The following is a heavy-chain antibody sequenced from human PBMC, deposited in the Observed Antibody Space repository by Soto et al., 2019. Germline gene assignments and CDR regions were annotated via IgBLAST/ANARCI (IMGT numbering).Heavy chain of an antibody. D-gene: IGHD6-19*01. J-gene: IGHJ4*02. CDR2: ISDTGAST. V-gene: IGHV3-23*01. Sequence: GGSLRLSCAASGFTFKESAMNWVRQAPGKGLERVASISDTGASTWYAESVRGRLSISRDNSKNTLYLQMNSLRGEDMAVYYCAKGRGSGWAWYFDNWGQGTWVTVAS. CDR3: AKGRGSGWAWYFDN. CDR1: GFTFKESA.